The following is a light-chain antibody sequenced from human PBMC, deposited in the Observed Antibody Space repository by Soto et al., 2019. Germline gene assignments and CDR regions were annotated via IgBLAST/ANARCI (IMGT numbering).Light chain of an antibody. CDR3: AAWDDSLNGPV. CDR1: SSNIGGSP. J-gene: IGLJ1*01. CDR2: SND. Sequence: QSVLTQPPSSSGTPGQMVTISCSGGSSNIGGSPVNWYQQLPGTAPKLLIHSNDRRPSGVPDRFSGSKSGTSASLAISGLQSEDAADYYCAAWDDSLNGPVFGTGTKVTVL. V-gene: IGLV1-44*01.